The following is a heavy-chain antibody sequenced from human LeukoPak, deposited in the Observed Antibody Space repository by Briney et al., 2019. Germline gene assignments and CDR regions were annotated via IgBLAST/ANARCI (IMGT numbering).Heavy chain of an antibody. V-gene: IGHV4-4*07. Sequence: SETLSLTCTVSGGSISSYYWSWIRQPAGKGLEWIGRIYTSGSTNYNPSLKGRVTMSVDTSKNQFSLKLSSVTAEDTAVYYCARDRRRWYYFDYWGQGTLVTVSS. CDR1: GGSISSYY. J-gene: IGHJ4*02. D-gene: IGHD2-15*01. CDR3: ARDRRRWYYFDY. CDR2: IYTSGST.